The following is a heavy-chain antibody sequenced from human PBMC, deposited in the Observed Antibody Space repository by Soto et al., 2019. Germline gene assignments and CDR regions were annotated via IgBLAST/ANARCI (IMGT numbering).Heavy chain of an antibody. CDR1: GFTFSSYA. Sequence: QVQLVESGGGVVQPGRSLRLSCAASGFTFSSYAMHWVRQAPGKGLEWVAVISDDGSNKYYADSVKGRFTISRDNSKNKLYLQMNRLRAEDTAVYYCARGAIAVAGTRGVDYWGQGTLVTVSS. V-gene: IGHV3-30-3*01. J-gene: IGHJ4*02. CDR2: ISDDGSNK. CDR3: ARGAIAVAGTRGVDY. D-gene: IGHD6-19*01.